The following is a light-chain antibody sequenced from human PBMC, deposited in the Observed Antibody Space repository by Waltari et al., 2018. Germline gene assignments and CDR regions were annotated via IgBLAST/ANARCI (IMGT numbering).Light chain of an antibody. V-gene: IGKV3D-15*01. CDR2: GIS. J-gene: IGKJ4*01. CDR3: LQLTDWPLT. CDR1: QTVSPN. Sequence: ETVMTQSPGTLSLSPGERATLSCRASQTVSPNLASYHVKPGQAPRLLIYGISNRAADIPDRFTGSGSGTEFGLTISSLEPEDVGDYYCLQLTDWPLTFGGGTKV.